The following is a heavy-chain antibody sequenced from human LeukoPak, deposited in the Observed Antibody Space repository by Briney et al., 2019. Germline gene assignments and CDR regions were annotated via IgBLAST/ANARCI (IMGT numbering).Heavy chain of an antibody. CDR3: ASDLVPAAITPSVDY. CDR2: ISSSSSYI. V-gene: IGHV3-21*01. Sequence: GGSLRLSCAASGFTFSSYSMNWIRQAPGKGLEWVSSISSSSSYIYYADSVKGRFTISRDNAKNSLYLQMNSLRAEDTAVYYCASDLVPAAITPSVDYWGQGTLVTVSS. J-gene: IGHJ4*02. CDR1: GFTFSSYS. D-gene: IGHD2-2*01.